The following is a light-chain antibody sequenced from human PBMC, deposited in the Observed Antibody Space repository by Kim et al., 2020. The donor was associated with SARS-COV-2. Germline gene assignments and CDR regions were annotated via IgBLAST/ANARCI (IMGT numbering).Light chain of an antibody. CDR3: QAWDSSTAV. CDR1: TLGDKY. J-gene: IGLJ2*01. Sequence: SYELTQPPSVSVSPGQTASITCSGDTLGDKYACWYQQKPGQSPVLVIYQDNKRPSGIPARFSGSNSGNTATLTISGTQAMDEADYYCQAWDSSTAVLGGG. V-gene: IGLV3-1*01. CDR2: QDN.